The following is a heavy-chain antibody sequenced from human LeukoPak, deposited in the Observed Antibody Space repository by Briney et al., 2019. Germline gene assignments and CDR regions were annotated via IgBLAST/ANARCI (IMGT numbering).Heavy chain of an antibody. V-gene: IGHV4-34*01. J-gene: IGHJ6*02. CDR2: INHSGST. CDR3: ARASSGYYYLYYYYGMDV. D-gene: IGHD3-22*01. Sequence: PSETLSLTCAVYGGSFSGYYWSWIRQPPGKGLEWIGGINHSGSTNYNPSLKSRVTISVDTSKNQFSLKLSSVTAAETAVYYCARASSGYYYLYYYYGMDVWGQGTTVTVSS. CDR1: GGSFSGYY.